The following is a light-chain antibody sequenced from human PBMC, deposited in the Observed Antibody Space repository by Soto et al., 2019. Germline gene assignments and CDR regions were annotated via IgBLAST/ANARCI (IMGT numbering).Light chain of an antibody. CDR1: QSVSSN. CDR3: QQYNKWPPWT. V-gene: IGKV3-15*01. J-gene: IGKJ1*01. Sequence: EIVVTQSPATLSVSPGERATLSCRASQSVSSNLAWYQQKPGKAPRLLIYGASTRATGIPARLSGSGSGTDFTLTISSLQSQDFALYYCQQYNKWPPWTFGQGTKVEIK. CDR2: GAS.